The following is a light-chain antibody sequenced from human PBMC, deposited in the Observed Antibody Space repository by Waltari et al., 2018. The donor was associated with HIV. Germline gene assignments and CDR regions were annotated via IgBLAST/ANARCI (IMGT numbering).Light chain of an antibody. Sequence: QSVLTQPPAASGTPGQRVNISCSGGSSNIGSNPVNWYRQFPGEAPKLLIYTNIQRPSGVPDRFSCSNSGTSASLAISGLQSEDEADFYCAVWDDSLRSVLFGGGTRLTVL. V-gene: IGLV1-44*01. CDR3: AVWDDSLRSVL. J-gene: IGLJ3*02. CDR2: TNI. CDR1: SSNIGSNP.